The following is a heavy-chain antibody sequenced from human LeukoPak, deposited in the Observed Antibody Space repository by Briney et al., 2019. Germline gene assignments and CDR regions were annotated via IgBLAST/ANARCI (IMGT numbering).Heavy chain of an antibody. J-gene: IGHJ6*02. CDR1: GYSFTSYW. CDR3: ARAPSQFPDTAMVSYPHYYYYGMDV. V-gene: IGHV5-51*01. D-gene: IGHD5-18*01. Sequence: GESLKISCKGSGYSFTSYWIGWVRQMPGKGLEWMGIIYPGDSDTRYSPSFQGQVTISADKSISTAYLQWSSLKASDTAMYYCARAPSQFPDTAMVSYPHYYYYGMDVWGQGTTVTVSS. CDR2: IYPGDSDT.